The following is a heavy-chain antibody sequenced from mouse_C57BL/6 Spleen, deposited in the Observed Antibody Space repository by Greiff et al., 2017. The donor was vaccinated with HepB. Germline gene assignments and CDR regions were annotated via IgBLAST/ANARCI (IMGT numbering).Heavy chain of an antibody. J-gene: IGHJ4*01. Sequence: QVQLQQPGAELVRPGSSVKLSCKASGYTFTSYWMHWVKQRPIQGLEWIGKIDPSDSETPSNQKFKDKATLTVAKSSSTAYMQLSSLTSEDSAVYYCARLGYAMDYWGEGTSVTVSS. V-gene: IGHV1-52*01. CDR2: IDPSDSET. CDR1: GYTFTSYW. CDR3: ARLGYAMDY.